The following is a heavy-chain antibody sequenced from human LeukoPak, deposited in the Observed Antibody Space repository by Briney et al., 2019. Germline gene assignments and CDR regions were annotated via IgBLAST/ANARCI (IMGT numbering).Heavy chain of an antibody. V-gene: IGHV1-24*01. D-gene: IGHD3-3*01. CDR3: ATALGSDFSFPDGAFDI. J-gene: IGHJ3*02. Sequence: ALVKVSCKVSGYTLTELSMHWVRPAPGKGLEWMGGFDSEDGETIYAQKFQGRVTMTEDTSTDTAYMELSSLRSEDTAVYYCATALGSDFSFPDGAFDIWGQGTMVTVSS. CDR2: FDSEDGET. CDR1: GYTLTELS.